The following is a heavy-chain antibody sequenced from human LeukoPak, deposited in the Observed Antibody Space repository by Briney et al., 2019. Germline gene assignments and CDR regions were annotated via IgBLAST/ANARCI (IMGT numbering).Heavy chain of an antibody. J-gene: IGHJ4*02. CDR3: ARDRAYVDTARFDY. D-gene: IGHD5-18*01. CDR2: ISYDGSNK. Sequence: PGGSLRLSCAASGFTCSSYAMHWVRQAPGKGLEWVAVISYDGSNKYYADSVKGRFTISRDNSKNTLYLQMNSLRAEDTAVYYCARDRAYVDTARFDYWGQGTLVTVSS. V-gene: IGHV3-30-3*01. CDR1: GFTCSSYA.